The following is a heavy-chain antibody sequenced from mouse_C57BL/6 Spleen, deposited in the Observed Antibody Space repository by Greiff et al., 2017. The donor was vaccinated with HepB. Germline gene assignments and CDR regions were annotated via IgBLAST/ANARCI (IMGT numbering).Heavy chain of an antibody. V-gene: IGHV5-16*01. CDR2: INYDGSST. CDR1: GFTFSDYY. Sequence: EVNVVESEGGLVQPGRSMKLSCTASGFTFSDYYMAWVRQVPEKGLEWVANINYDGSSTYYLDSLKSRFIISRDNAKNILYLQMSSLKSEDTATYYCARGGAYYSNYGSFDYWGQGTTLTVSS. J-gene: IGHJ2*01. D-gene: IGHD2-5*01. CDR3: ARGGAYYSNYGSFDY.